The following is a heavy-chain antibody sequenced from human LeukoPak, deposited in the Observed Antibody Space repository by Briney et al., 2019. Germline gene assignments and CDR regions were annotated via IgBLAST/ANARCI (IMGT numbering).Heavy chain of an antibody. CDR2: IIPIFGTA. CDR3: AKSTVTTIFGDYMDV. CDR1: GGTFSSYA. D-gene: IGHD4-17*01. J-gene: IGHJ6*03. Sequence: ASVKVSCKASGGTFSSYAISWVRQAPGQGLEWMGGIIPIFGTANYAQKFQGRVTITADKSTSTAYMELSSLRSEDTAVYYCAKSTVTTIFGDYMDVWGKGTTVTVSS. V-gene: IGHV1-69*06.